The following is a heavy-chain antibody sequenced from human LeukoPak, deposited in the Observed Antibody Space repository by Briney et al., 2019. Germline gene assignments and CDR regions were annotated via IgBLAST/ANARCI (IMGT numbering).Heavy chain of an antibody. V-gene: IGHV1-2*02. D-gene: IGHD3-3*01. CDR2: INPNSGGT. Sequence: ASVKVSCKASGYTFTGYYMHWVRQAPGQGLEWMGWINPNSGGTNYAQNFQGRVTMTRDTSISTAYMELSRLRSDDTAVYYCARDGTYYDFWCGYPTTFDYWGQGTLVTVSS. CDR3: ARDGTYYDFWCGYPTTFDY. J-gene: IGHJ4*02. CDR1: GYTFTGYY.